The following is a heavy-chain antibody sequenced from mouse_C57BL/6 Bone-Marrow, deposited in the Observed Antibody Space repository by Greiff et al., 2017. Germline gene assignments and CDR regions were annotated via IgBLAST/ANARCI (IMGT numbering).Heavy chain of an antibody. CDR2: ISDGGSYT. Sequence: EVHLVESGGGLVKPGGSLKLSCAASGFTFSSYAMSWVRQTPEKRLEWVATISDGGSYTYYPDNVKGRFTISRDNAKNNLYLQMSRLKSEDTAMYYCARDLLWLRRGGFDYWGQGTTLTVSS. CDR3: ARDLLWLRRGGFDY. V-gene: IGHV5-4*01. J-gene: IGHJ2*01. D-gene: IGHD2-2*01. CDR1: GFTFSSYA.